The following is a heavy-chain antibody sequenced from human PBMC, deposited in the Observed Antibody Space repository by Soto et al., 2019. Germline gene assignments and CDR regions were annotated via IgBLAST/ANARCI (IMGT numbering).Heavy chain of an antibody. Sequence: SETLSLTCTVSGGSISSSSYYWGWIRQPPGEGLEWIGSIYYSGSTYYNPSLKSRVTISVDTSKNQFSLKLSSVTAADTAVYYCARQDIVLMVYANDYWGQGTLVTVSS. V-gene: IGHV4-39*01. J-gene: IGHJ4*02. D-gene: IGHD2-8*01. CDR3: ARQDIVLMVYANDY. CDR1: GGSISSSSYY. CDR2: IYYSGST.